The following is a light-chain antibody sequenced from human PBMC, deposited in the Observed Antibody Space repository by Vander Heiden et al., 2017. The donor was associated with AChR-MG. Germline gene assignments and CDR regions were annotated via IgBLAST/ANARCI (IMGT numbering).Light chain of an antibody. Sequence: QSVLTQPRSVSGSPGQSVTISCTGTSSDVGNYNFVSWFQQHPGKAPKVMIYDVSKRPSGVPERFSGSKSDNTASLTISGLQAEDEADYYCCSYAGSYTWVFGGGTKLTVL. CDR1: SSDVGNYNF. CDR2: DVS. CDR3: CSYAGSYTWV. J-gene: IGLJ3*02. V-gene: IGLV2-11*01.